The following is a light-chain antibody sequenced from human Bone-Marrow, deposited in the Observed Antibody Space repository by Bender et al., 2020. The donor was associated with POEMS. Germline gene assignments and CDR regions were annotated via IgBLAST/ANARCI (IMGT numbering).Light chain of an antibody. J-gene: IGLJ2*01. CDR1: SSDIGNFNL. CDR3: RSYSRTAHVV. CDR2: EGN. V-gene: IGLV2-23*01. Sequence: QSALTQPASVSGSPGQSITISCTAASSDIGNFNLVSWYQHQPGKAPQLVIYEGNKRPSGVSDRLSGSTSGTTASLTISGLQAEDEADYYCRSYSRTAHVVFGGGTRLTVL.